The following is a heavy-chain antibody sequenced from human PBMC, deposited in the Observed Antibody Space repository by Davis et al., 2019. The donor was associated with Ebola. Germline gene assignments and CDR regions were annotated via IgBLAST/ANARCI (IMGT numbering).Heavy chain of an antibody. Sequence: GGSLRLSCAASGFTFSSYGMHWVRQAPGKGLEWVANINQDRSEKYYVDSVKGRFTFSRDNSKNTLYLQMDTLRVEDTALYYCTKGQGYFLDYWGQGTLVTVSS. CDR2: INQDRSEK. D-gene: IGHD6-13*01. CDR3: TKGQGYFLDY. V-gene: IGHV3-7*01. J-gene: IGHJ4*02. CDR1: GFTFSSYG.